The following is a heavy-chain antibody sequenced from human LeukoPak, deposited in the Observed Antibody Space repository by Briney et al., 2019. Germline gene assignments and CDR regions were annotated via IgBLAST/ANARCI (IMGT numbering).Heavy chain of an antibody. CDR2: IIPIFGTA. D-gene: IGHD4-17*01. Sequence: GASVKVSCKASGGTLSSYAISWVRQAPGQGLEWMGGIIPIFGTANYAQKFQGRVTITADESTSTAYMELSSLRSEDTAVYYCARTRVKDYGDYAEYFQHWGQGTLVTVSS. CDR1: GGTLSSYA. CDR3: ARTRVKDYGDYAEYFQH. J-gene: IGHJ1*01. V-gene: IGHV1-69*13.